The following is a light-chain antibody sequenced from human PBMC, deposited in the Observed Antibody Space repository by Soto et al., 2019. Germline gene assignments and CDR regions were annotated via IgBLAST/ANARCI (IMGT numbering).Light chain of an antibody. CDR1: SSNIGNNY. V-gene: IGLV1-51*01. Sequence: QSVLTQPPSVSAAPGQKVTISCSGSSSNIGNNYVSWYQHLPGAAPKLIIYDNDKRSSGIPYRFSGSKSATSATLDITGLQTGDEADYYCGTWDSALSGVFGTGTKVTVL. CDR2: DND. CDR3: GTWDSALSGV. J-gene: IGLJ1*01.